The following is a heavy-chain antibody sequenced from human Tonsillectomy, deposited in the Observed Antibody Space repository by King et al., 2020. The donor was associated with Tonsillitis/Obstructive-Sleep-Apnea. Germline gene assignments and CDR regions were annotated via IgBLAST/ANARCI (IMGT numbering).Heavy chain of an antibody. V-gene: IGHV5-51*03. D-gene: IGHD3-10*01. Sequence: EVQLVESGAEVKKPGESLKISCKGSGYSFTSYWIGWVRQMPGKGLEWMGIIYPGDSDTRYSPSFQGQVTIPADKSISTAYLQWSSLKASDTAMYYCARTTMVRGVIINSIDYWGQGTLVTVSS. CDR3: ARTTMVRGVIINSIDY. CDR1: GYSFTSYW. CDR2: IYPGDSDT. J-gene: IGHJ4*02.